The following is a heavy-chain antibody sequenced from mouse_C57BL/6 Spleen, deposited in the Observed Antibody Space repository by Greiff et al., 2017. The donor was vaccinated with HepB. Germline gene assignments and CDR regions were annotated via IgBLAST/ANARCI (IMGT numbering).Heavy chain of an antibody. CDR3: TTGGLLPYYAMDY. V-gene: IGHV14-1*01. Sequence: EVKLQESGAELVRPGASVKLSCTASGFNIKDYYMHWVKQRPEQGLEWIGRIDPEDGDTEYAPKFQGKATMTADTSSNTAYLQLSSLTSEDTAVYYCTTGGLLPYYAMDYWGQGTSVTVSS. CDR2: IDPEDGDT. D-gene: IGHD2-3*01. CDR1: GFNIKDYY. J-gene: IGHJ4*01.